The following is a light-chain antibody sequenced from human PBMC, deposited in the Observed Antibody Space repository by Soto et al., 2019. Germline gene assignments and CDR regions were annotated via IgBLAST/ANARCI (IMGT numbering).Light chain of an antibody. CDR3: QQYTGPPTT. CDR2: GAS. Sequence: EIVMTQSPATLSLSPGERATLSCRASQSVSSNVAWYQQIPGQTPRLLIYGASTRATGIPVRFSGSGSGTEFTLTISSLQSEDFAVYYCQQYTGPPTTFGQGTRLEIK. CDR1: QSVSSN. V-gene: IGKV3-15*01. J-gene: IGKJ5*01.